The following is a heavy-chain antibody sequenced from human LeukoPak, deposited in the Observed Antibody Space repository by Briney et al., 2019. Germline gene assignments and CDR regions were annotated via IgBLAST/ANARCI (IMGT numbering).Heavy chain of an antibody. CDR3: ARDGSSSWEVDAFDI. D-gene: IGHD6-13*01. CDR1: GFTFSSDW. Sequence: GGSLRLSCAASGFTFSSDWMHWVRQAPGKGLEWVSSISSSSSYIYYADSVKGRFTISRGNAKNSLYLQMNSLRAEDTAVYYCARDGSSSWEVDAFDIWGQGTMVTVSS. J-gene: IGHJ3*02. V-gene: IGHV3-21*01. CDR2: ISSSSSYI.